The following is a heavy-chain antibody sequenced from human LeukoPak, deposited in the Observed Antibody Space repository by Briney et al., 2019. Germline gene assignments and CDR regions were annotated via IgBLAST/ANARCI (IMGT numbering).Heavy chain of an antibody. D-gene: IGHD3-9*01. CDR2: IYYSGST. Sequence: SETLSLTCTVSGGSISSSSYYWGWIRQPPGKGPEWIGSIYYSGSTYYNPSLKSRVTISVDTSKNQFSLKLSSVTAADTAVYYCARTDYDILTGYLYYFDYWGQGTLVTVSS. CDR1: GGSISSSSYY. V-gene: IGHV4-39*01. J-gene: IGHJ4*02. CDR3: ARTDYDILTGYLYYFDY.